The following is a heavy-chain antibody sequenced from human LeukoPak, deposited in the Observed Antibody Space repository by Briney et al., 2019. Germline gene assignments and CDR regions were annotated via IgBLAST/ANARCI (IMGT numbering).Heavy chain of an antibody. V-gene: IGHV5-51*01. D-gene: IGHD3-10*01. Sequence: GESLKISCKGSGYRFTSYWIGWVRQMPGKGLEWMGIIYPGDSDTRYSPSFQGQVTISADRSISTAYLQWSSLKASDTAMYYCARHARYGSGSYPIWGQGTLVTVSS. CDR3: ARHARYGSGSYPI. CDR2: IYPGDSDT. CDR1: GYRFTSYW. J-gene: IGHJ4*02.